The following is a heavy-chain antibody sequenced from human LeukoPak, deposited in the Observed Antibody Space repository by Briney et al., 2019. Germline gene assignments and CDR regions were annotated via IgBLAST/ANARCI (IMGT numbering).Heavy chain of an antibody. CDR1: GYSFTGYY. CDR3: ARDRDSFDV. Sequence: ALVKVSCKASGYSFTGYYMHWVRQAPGQGLEWMGWINPNSGGTKYAEKFQGRATMTRDTSITTAYMEVSRLRSDDTGVYYCARDRDSFDVWGQGTVVTVSS. J-gene: IGHJ3*01. V-gene: IGHV1-2*02. CDR2: INPNSGGT. D-gene: IGHD2-15*01.